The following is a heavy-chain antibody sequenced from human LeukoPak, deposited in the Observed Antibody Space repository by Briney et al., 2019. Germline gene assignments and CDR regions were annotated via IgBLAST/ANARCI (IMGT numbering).Heavy chain of an antibody. V-gene: IGHV3-72*01. CDR2: TRNKANSYTT. CDR3: ARAYDSSGYYYFFDY. Sequence: PGGSLRLSCAASGFTFSDHYMDWVRQAPGKGLEWVGRTRNKANSYTTEYAASVKGRFTISRDDSKNSLYLQMNSLKTEDTAVYHCARAYDSSGYYYFFDYWGQGTLVTVSS. CDR1: GFTFSDHY. J-gene: IGHJ4*02. D-gene: IGHD3-22*01.